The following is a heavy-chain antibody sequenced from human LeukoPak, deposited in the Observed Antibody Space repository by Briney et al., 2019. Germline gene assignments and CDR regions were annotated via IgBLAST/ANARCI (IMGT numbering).Heavy chain of an antibody. CDR2: ISAYNGNT. Sequence: ASVKVSCKASGYTFTSYGISWVRQAPGQGLEWMGWISAYNGNTNYAQKLQGRVTMTTDTSTSTAYMELRSLRSDDTAVYYCARVFGLAYYYIGLDAFDIWGQGTMVTVSS. CDR3: ARVFGLAYYYIGLDAFDI. D-gene: IGHD3/OR15-3a*01. CDR1: GYTFTSYG. J-gene: IGHJ3*02. V-gene: IGHV1-18*01.